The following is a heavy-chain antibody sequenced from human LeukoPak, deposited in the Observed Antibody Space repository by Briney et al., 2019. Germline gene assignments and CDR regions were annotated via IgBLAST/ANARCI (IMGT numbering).Heavy chain of an antibody. J-gene: IGHJ4*02. Sequence: ASVKVSCKASGYTFTSYDINWVRQATGQGLERMGWMNPNSGNTGYAQKFQGRVTMTRNTSISTAYMELSSLRSEDTAVYYCARINHDYGEGGDFDYWGQGTLVTVSS. CDR1: GYTFTSYD. CDR3: ARINHDYGEGGDFDY. CDR2: MNPNSGNT. V-gene: IGHV1-8*01. D-gene: IGHD4-17*01.